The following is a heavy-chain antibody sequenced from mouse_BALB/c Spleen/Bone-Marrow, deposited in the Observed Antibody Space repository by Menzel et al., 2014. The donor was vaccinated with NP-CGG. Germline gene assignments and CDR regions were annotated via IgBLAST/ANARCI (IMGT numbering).Heavy chain of an antibody. CDR2: IDPSDSET. Sequence: VKLMESGPQLVRPGASVKISCKASGYSFTSYWMHWVKQRPGQGLEWIGMIDPSDSETRLNQKFMDKATLTVDKSSSTAYMQLSSPTSEDSAVYYCARDGSSPAWFGYRGQGTLVTVSA. V-gene: IGHV1S126*01. CDR3: ARDGSSPAWFGY. CDR1: GYSFTSYW. D-gene: IGHD1-1*01. J-gene: IGHJ3*01.